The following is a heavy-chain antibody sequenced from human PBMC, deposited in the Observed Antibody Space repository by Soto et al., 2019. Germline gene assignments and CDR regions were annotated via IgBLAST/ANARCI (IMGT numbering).Heavy chain of an antibody. V-gene: IGHV1-69*01. Sequence: QVQLVQSGAEVKKPGSSVKVSCKASGGTFSSYAISWVRQAPGQGLAWMGGIIPIFGTANYAQKFQGRVTITADESTSTAYMELSSLRSEDTAVYYCARRRHLCSSTSCYVYGMDVWGQGTTVTVSS. CDR1: GGTFSSYA. CDR3: ARRRHLCSSTSCYVYGMDV. CDR2: IIPIFGTA. D-gene: IGHD2-2*01. J-gene: IGHJ6*02.